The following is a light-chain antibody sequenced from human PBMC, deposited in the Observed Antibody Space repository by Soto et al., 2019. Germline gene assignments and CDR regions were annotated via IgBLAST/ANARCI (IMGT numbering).Light chain of an antibody. V-gene: IGKV1-5*01. CDR3: QQYNSYS. Sequence: DIQMTQSPSTLSASVGDRVTITCRASQSISSWLAWYQQKPGKAPKLLIYDASRLESGVPSRFSGSGSGTEFTLTISSLQPDDFATYYCQQYNSYSFGQGTKLEIQ. J-gene: IGKJ2*01. CDR1: QSISSW. CDR2: DAS.